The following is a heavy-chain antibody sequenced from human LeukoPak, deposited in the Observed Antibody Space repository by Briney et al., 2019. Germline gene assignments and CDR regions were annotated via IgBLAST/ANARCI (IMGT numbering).Heavy chain of an antibody. CDR3: ASYCSSTNCYKGGFDP. D-gene: IGHD2-2*02. Sequence: SDTLSLPCTVSGGSISSGGYYWSWIRQHPGKGLEWIGYIYYSGSTYSNPSLKSRVTISVDTSKNQFSLNLSSVTAADTAVYYWASYCSSTNCYKGGFDPWGQGTLVTVSS. CDR1: GGSISSGGYY. V-gene: IGHV4-31*03. J-gene: IGHJ5*02. CDR2: IYYSGST.